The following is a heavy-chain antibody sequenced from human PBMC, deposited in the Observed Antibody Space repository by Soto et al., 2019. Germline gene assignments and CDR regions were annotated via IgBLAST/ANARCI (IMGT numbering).Heavy chain of an antibody. J-gene: IGHJ6*02. D-gene: IGHD3-22*01. CDR3: ATGYYYDSSGYYWPYGMDV. CDR2: INPSGGST. Sequence: GASVKVSCKASGYTFTSYYMHGVRQAPGQGLEWMGIINPSGGSTSYAQKFQGRVTMTRDTSTSTVYMELSSLRSEDTAVYYCATGYYYDSSGYYWPYGMDVWGQGTTVTVSS. V-gene: IGHV1-46*01. CDR1: GYTFTSYY.